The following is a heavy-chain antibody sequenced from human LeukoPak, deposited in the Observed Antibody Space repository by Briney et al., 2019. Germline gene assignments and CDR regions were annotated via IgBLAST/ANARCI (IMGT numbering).Heavy chain of an antibody. J-gene: IGHJ4*02. V-gene: IGHV3-48*03. D-gene: IGHD1-14*01. CDR3: ARVGRLGRGYYFDY. CDR2: ISSSGSTI. CDR1: GFTFSSYE. Sequence: GGSLRLSCAASGFTFSSYEMNWVRQAPGKGLEWVSYISSSGSTIYYADSVKGRFTISRDNAKNSLYLQMNSLGAEDTAVYYCARVGRLGRGYYFDYWGQGTLVTVSS.